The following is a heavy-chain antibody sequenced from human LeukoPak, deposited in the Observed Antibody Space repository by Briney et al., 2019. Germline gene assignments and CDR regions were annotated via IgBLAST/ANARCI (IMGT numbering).Heavy chain of an antibody. CDR1: GFTFDDYD. J-gene: IGHJ4*02. CDR2: INWNTNNI. V-gene: IGHV3-20*04. Sequence: GGSLRLSCAASGFTFDDYDMSWVRQAPGKGLEWVSNINWNTNNIGYADSVRGRFTISRDNAKNSLYLQMNSLRAEDTALYYCARDIIVATIRSVAYRGGDCYSRYFDYWGQGTLVTVSS. D-gene: IGHD2-21*02. CDR3: ARDIIVATIRSVAYRGGDCYSRYFDY.